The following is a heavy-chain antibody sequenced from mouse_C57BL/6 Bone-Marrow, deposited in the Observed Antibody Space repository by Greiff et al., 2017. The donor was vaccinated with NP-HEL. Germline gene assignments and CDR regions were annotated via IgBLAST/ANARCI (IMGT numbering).Heavy chain of an antibody. J-gene: IGHJ4*01. Sequence: DVMLVESGGDLVKPGGSLKLSCAASGFTFSSYGMSWVRQTPDKRLEWVATISSGGSYTYYPDSVKGRFTISRDNAKNTLYLQMSSLKSEDTAMYYCARENYYGSSPYAMDYWGQGTSVTVSS. CDR1: GFTFSSYG. CDR2: ISSGGSYT. V-gene: IGHV5-6*02. D-gene: IGHD1-1*01. CDR3: ARENYYGSSPYAMDY.